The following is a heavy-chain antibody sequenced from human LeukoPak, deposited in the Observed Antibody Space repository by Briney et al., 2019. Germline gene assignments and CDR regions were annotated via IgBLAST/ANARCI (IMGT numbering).Heavy chain of an antibody. CDR2: ISAYNGNT. V-gene: IGHV1-18*01. Sequence: ASVKVSCKASGYTFTSYGISWVRQAPGQGLEWMGWISAYNGNTNYAQKLQGRVTMTTDTSTSTAYMELRSLRSDDTAAYYCARDYYDSSGYYEFDYWGQGTLVTVSS. CDR3: ARDYYDSSGYYEFDY. CDR1: GYTFTSYG. D-gene: IGHD3-22*01. J-gene: IGHJ4*02.